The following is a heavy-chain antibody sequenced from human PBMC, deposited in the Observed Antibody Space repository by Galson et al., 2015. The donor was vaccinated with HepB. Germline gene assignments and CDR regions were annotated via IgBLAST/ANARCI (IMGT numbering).Heavy chain of an antibody. Sequence: SETLSLTCTVSGGSISSSSYYWGWIRQPPGKGLEWIGSIYYSGSTYYNPSLKSRVTISVDTSKNQFSLKLSSVTAADTAVYYCARHRRLSIEMATITEGFDYWGQGTLVTVSS. V-gene: IGHV4-39*01. D-gene: IGHD5-24*01. CDR1: GGSISSSSYY. CDR2: IYYSGST. J-gene: IGHJ4*02. CDR3: ARHRRLSIEMATITEGFDY.